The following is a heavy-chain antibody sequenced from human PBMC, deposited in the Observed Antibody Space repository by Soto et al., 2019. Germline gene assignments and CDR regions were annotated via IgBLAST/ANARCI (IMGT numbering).Heavy chain of an antibody. CDR2: ISGSSDYI. CDR3: ARVVYYDRSAYGL. D-gene: IGHD3-22*01. J-gene: IGHJ3*01. Sequence: SLRLSCAASGFTFRSYNMNWVRQAPGNGLEWVSSISGSSDYIYYADSVKGRFTISRDNAKNSLYLQMNSLRAEDTAVYYCARVVYYDRSAYGLWGQGTMVTVSS. CDR1: GFTFRSYN. V-gene: IGHV3-21*04.